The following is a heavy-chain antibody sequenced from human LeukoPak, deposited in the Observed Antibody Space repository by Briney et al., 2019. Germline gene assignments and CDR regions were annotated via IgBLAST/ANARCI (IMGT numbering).Heavy chain of an antibody. CDR3: ARDPPVDWNAYFDY. D-gene: IGHD1-1*01. V-gene: IGHV3-30*03. CDR2: ISYDGSNK. Sequence: GRSLRLSCAASGFTFSSYGMHWVRQAPGKGLEWVAVISYDGSNKYYADSVKGRFTISRDNAKNSLYLQMNSLRAEDTAVYYCARDPPVDWNAYFDYWGQGTLVTVSS. CDR1: GFTFSSYG. J-gene: IGHJ4*02.